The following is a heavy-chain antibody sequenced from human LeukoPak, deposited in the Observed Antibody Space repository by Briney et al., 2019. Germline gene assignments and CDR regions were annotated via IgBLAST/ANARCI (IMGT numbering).Heavy chain of an antibody. J-gene: IGHJ4*02. Sequence: SGGSLRLSCAASGFTFSNYAMSWVRQAPGKGPEWVSGVRGRGSTFYSDSVKGRFTISRDNTKNTVHLQMNSLRADDTAVYYCAKEEAEVGRPNFHSWGQGTLVTVPS. CDR2: VRGRGST. V-gene: IGHV3-23*01. CDR1: GFTFSNYA. CDR3: AKEEAEVGRPNFHS.